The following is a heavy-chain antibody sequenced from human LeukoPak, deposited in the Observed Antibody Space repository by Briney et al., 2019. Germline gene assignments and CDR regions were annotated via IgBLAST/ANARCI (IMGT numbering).Heavy chain of an antibody. CDR1: GGSISSYY. CDR3: AREDSSRVYFDY. D-gene: IGHD4-11*01. J-gene: IGHJ4*02. CDR2: IYYSGST. Sequence: PSETLSLTCTVSGGSISSYYWSWIRQPPGKGLEWIGYIYYSGSTNYNPSLKSRVTISVDTSKNQFSLKLNSVTAADTAVYYCAREDSSRVYFDYWGQGSLVTVSS. V-gene: IGHV4-59*01.